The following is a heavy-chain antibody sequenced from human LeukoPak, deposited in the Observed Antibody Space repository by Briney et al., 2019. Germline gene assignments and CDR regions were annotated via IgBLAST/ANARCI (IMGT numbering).Heavy chain of an antibody. J-gene: IGHJ4*02. CDR1: GYTFTSYG. CDR3: ARDEQDYDFWSGYSKGAYFDY. Sequence: EASVKVSCKASGYTFTSYGISWVRQAPGQGLEWMGWISAYNGNTNYAQKLQGRVTMTTDTSTSTAYMELRSLRSDDTAVYYCARDEQDYDFWSGYSKGAYFDYWGQGTLVTVSS. CDR2: ISAYNGNT. D-gene: IGHD3-3*01. V-gene: IGHV1-18*01.